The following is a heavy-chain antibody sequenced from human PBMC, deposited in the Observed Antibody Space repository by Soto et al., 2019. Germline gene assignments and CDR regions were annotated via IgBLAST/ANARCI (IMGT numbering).Heavy chain of an antibody. J-gene: IGHJ4*02. CDR1: DGSFSGYY. V-gene: IGHV4-34*01. CDR3: ARGSIMITFGGVIAPSTLLDY. CDR2: INHSGST. D-gene: IGHD3-16*02. Sequence: SETLSLTCAVYDGSFSGYYWSWIRQPPGKGLEWIGEINHSGSTNYNPSLKSRVTISVDTSKNQFSLKLSSVTAADTAVYYCARGSIMITFGGVIAPSTLLDYWGQGTLVTVSS.